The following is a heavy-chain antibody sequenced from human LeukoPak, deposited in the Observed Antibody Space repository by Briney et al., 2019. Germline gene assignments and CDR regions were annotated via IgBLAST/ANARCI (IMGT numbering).Heavy chain of an antibody. CDR3: ARDRYCSSTSCYHYMDV. D-gene: IGHD2-2*01. V-gene: IGHV3-66*01. Sequence: GGSLRLSCAASGFTVSSNYMSWVRQAPGKGLEWVSVIYSGGSTYYADSVKGRFTISRDNSKNTLYLQMNSLRAEDTAVYYCARDRYCSSTSCYHYMDVWGKGTTVTVSS. J-gene: IGHJ6*03. CDR1: GFTVSSNY. CDR2: IYSGGST.